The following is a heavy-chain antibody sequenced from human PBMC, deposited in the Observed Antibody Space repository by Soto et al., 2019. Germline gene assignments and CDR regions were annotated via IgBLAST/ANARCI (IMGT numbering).Heavy chain of an antibody. J-gene: IGHJ6*03. CDR2: ISWNSGSI. D-gene: IGHD3-16*01. CDR1: GFTFDDYA. Sequence: EVQLVESGGGLVQPGRSLRLFCAASGFTFDDYAMHWVRQAPGKGLEWVSGISWNSGSIGYADSVKGRFTISRDNAKNSLYLQMNSLRAEDTALYYCAKDGGSYYYYMDVWGKGTTVTVSS. V-gene: IGHV3-9*01. CDR3: AKDGGSYYYYMDV.